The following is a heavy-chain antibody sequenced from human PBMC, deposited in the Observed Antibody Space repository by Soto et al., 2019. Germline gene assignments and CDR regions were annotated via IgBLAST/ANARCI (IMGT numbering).Heavy chain of an antibody. J-gene: IGHJ4*01. CDR3: ARTYSSSWSPFDY. CDR2: INHSGST. V-gene: IGHV4-34*01. D-gene: IGHD6-13*01. CDR1: GGSFSGYY. Sequence: QVQLQQWGAGLLKPSETLSLTCAVYGGSFSGYYWSWIRQPPGKGLEWIGEINHSGSTNYNPSLKSRFTISLDTSKNQFSLKLSSVTAADTAVYYCARTYSSSWSPFDYWGQGTLVTVSS.